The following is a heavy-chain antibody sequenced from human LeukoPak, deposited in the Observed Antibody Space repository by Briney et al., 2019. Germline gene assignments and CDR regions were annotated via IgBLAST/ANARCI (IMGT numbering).Heavy chain of an antibody. CDR1: GYSISSGYY. V-gene: IGHV4-38-2*02. CDR3: ARGNAGRGH. CDR2: IYHSGST. D-gene: IGHD2-2*01. Sequence: SETLSLTYTVSGYSISSGYYWGWIRQPPGKGLEWIGSIYHSGSTYYNPSLKSRVTISVDTSKNQFSLKLSAVTAADTGVYYCARGNAGRGHWGQGTLVTVSS. J-gene: IGHJ4*02.